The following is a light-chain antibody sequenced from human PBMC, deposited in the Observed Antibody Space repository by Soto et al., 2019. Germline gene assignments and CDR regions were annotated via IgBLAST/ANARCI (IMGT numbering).Light chain of an antibody. CDR3: QQYGSSRWT. Sequence: EIVLTQSPGTLSLSPGERATLSCRASQSVSSSYLAWYQQNRGQAPRLLIYGASSRATGIPDRFSGSGSGTDFTLTISRLEPEDCALYYCQQYGSSRWTLGQGTKV. J-gene: IGKJ1*01. CDR2: GAS. V-gene: IGKV3-20*01. CDR1: QSVSSSY.